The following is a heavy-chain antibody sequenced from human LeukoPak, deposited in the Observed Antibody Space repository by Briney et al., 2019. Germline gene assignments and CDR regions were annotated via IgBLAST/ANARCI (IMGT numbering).Heavy chain of an antibody. CDR2: IIPIFGTA. Sequence: SVKVSCEASGGTFSSYAISWVRQAPGQGLEWMGGIIPIFGTANYAQKFQGRVTITADESTSTAYMELSSLRSEDTAVYYCARQIVVAPAAMSLNWFDPWGQGTLVTVSS. D-gene: IGHD2-2*01. CDR3: ARQIVVAPAAMSLNWFDP. V-gene: IGHV1-69*13. CDR1: GGTFSSYA. J-gene: IGHJ5*02.